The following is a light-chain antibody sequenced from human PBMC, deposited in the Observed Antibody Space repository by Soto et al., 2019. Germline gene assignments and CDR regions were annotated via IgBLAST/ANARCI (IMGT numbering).Light chain of an antibody. CDR2: GAS. CDR1: QSVSSN. V-gene: IGKV3D-15*01. Sequence: EIVMTQSPATLSVSPGERATLSCRASQSVSSNLAWYQQKPGQAPRILIYGASTRATGIPARFSGGGSGTDYTLNISSLQSEDFAVYYCQQYNNWPLLSFGGGTKVDI. J-gene: IGKJ4*01. CDR3: QQYNNWPLLS.